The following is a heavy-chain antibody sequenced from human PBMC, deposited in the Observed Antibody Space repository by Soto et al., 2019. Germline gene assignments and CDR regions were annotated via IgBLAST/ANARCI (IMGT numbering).Heavy chain of an antibody. CDR1: GYTFTNYA. D-gene: IGHD3-10*01. CDR2: ISAYNGNT. CDR3: ARELPPIDY. J-gene: IGHJ4*02. V-gene: IGHV1-18*01. Sequence: QVKLVQSGAEVKKPGASVKVSCKASGYTFTNYAISWVRQAPGQGLEWMGWISAYNGNTNYAQKLQGRVTMTTDTSTITAYMELRSLSSDDTAVYFCARELPPIDYWGQGTLVTVSS.